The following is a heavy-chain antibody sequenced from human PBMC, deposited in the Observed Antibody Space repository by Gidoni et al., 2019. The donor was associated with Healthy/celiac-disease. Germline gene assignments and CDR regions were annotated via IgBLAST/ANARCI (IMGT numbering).Heavy chain of an antibody. J-gene: IGHJ4*02. Sequence: EVQLVESGGGLVKPGGSLRLTCAASGFTFSSYSMNWVRQAQGKGLEWVSSISSSSSYIYYADSVKGRFTISRDNAKNSLYLQMNSLRAEDTAVYYCARVPQGIAAAGTYFDYWGQGTLVTVSS. CDR2: ISSSSSYI. D-gene: IGHD6-13*01. V-gene: IGHV3-21*01. CDR3: ARVPQGIAAAGTYFDY. CDR1: GFTFSSYS.